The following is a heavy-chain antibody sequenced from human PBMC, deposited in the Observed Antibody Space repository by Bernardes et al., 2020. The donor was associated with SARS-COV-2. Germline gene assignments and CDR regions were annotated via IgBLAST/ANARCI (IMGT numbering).Heavy chain of an antibody. CDR1: GFSVSAYW. V-gene: IGHV3-74*01. CDR3: ARDFGGESDY. Sequence: GGSLRLSCAASGFSVSAYWMHWVRQAPGEGLVWVSRMNEDGSIINYAESVKGRFTISRDIAGNMVYLQMSSLRAEDTAVYYCARDFGGESDYWCQGTLVTVSS. J-gene: IGHJ4*02. CDR2: MNEDGSII. D-gene: IGHD2-21*01.